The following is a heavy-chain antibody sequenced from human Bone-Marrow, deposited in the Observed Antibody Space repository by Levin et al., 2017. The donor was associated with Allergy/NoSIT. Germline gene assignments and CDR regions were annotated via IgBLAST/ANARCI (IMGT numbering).Heavy chain of an antibody. V-gene: IGHV3-53*01. CDR2: IYSGGST. CDR1: GFPVSSNY. J-gene: IGHJ3*02. Sequence: LSLTCAASGFPVSSNYMNWVRQAPGKGLEWVSVIYSGGSTYYADSVKGRFTVSRDNSKNTLFLQMNSLRAEDTAVYYWARGEGVVPAAGGAFDIWGQGTMVTVSS. CDR3: ARGEGVVPAAGGAFDI. D-gene: IGHD2-2*01.